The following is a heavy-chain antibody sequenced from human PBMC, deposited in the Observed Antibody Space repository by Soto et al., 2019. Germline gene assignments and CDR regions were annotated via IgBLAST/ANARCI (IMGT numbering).Heavy chain of an antibody. D-gene: IGHD2-2*01. CDR3: VKDRYCSTTSCLGYFDP. V-gene: IGHV3-64D*06. J-gene: IGHJ5*02. CDR1: GFTFSGYT. CDR2: ISSNGGST. Sequence: GGSLRLSCSASGFTFSGYTMHWVRQAPGKGLEYVSGISSNGGSTNYADSVKGRFTISRDNSKNTLYLQMTSLRAEDTAVYYCVKDRYCSTTSCLGYFDPWGQGTLVTVSS.